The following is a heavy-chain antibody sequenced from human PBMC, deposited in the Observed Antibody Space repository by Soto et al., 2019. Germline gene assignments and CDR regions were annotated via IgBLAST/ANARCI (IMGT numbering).Heavy chain of an antibody. CDR3: ARDLSYYYDSSGYYARYYYYGIDV. V-gene: IGHV1-46*01. CDR1: GYTFTSYY. Sequence: QVQLVQSGAEVKKPGASVKVSCKASGYTFTSYYMHWVRQAPGQGLEWMGIINPSGGSTSYAQKCQGGSSMTRDTSTSSVYMELSNLRAEDTAVYYCARDLSYYYDSSGYYARYYYYGIDVWGQGTTVTVS. J-gene: IGHJ6*02. CDR2: INPSGGST. D-gene: IGHD3-22*01.